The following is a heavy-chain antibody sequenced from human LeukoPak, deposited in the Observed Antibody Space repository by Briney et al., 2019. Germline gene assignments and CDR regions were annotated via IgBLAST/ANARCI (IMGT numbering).Heavy chain of an antibody. CDR3: AREDITMIVVVINTGDAFDI. Sequence: SQTLSLTCAISGDSVSSNSAAWNWIRQSPSRGLGWLGRTYYRSKWYNDYAVSVKSRITINPDTSKNQFSLQLNSVTPEDTAVYYCAREDITMIVVVINTGDAFDIWGQGTMVTVSS. CDR1: GDSVSSNSAA. V-gene: IGHV6-1*01. CDR2: TYYRSKWYN. D-gene: IGHD3-22*01. J-gene: IGHJ3*02.